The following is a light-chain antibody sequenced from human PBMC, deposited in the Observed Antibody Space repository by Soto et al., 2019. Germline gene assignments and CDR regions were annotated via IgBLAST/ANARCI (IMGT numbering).Light chain of an antibody. V-gene: IGKV3-11*01. CDR1: QSISSY. CDR3: QQRSNWPLT. J-gene: IGKJ4*01. Sequence: EIVLTQSPATLSLYPGERATLSCRASQSISSYLAWYQQKPGQAPRLLIYDASNRATGIPARFSGSGSGTDFTLTISSLDPEDFAVYYCQQRSNWPLTLGGGTKVDIK. CDR2: DAS.